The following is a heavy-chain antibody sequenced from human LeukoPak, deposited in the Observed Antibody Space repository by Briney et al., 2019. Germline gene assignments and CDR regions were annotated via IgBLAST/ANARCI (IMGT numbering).Heavy chain of an antibody. CDR3: ARGSSWYRAYLDY. D-gene: IGHD6-13*01. CDR2: ISYDGSNK. V-gene: IGHV3-30*03. Sequence: PGRSLRLSCAASGFTLSSYGMHWVRQAPGKGLEWVAVISYDGSNKYYADSVKGRFTISRDNSKNTLYLQMNSLRAEDTAVYYCARGSSWYRAYLDYWGQGTLVTVSS. J-gene: IGHJ4*02. CDR1: GFTLSSYG.